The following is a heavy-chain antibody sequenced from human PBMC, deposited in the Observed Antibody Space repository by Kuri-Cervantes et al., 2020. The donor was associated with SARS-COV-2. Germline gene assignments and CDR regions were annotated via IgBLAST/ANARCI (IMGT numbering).Heavy chain of an antibody. Sequence: SVKVSCKASGGTFSSYAISWVRQAPGQGLEWMGGIIPIFGTANYAQKFQGRVTITADESTSTAYMELSSLRSEDTAVYYCARAGGAGYSSGWNPYYYYGMDVWGQGTTVTVSS. CDR1: GGTFSSYA. V-gene: IGHV1-69*13. CDR2: IIPIFGTA. D-gene: IGHD6-19*01. J-gene: IGHJ6*02. CDR3: ARAGGAGYSSGWNPYYYYGMDV.